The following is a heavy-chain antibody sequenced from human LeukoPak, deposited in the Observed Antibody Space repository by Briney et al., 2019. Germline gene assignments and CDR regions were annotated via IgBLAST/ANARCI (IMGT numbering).Heavy chain of an antibody. V-gene: IGHV3-21*01. CDR1: GFTFSSYA. CDR3: ARNSGYDGWGNWFDP. J-gene: IGHJ5*02. D-gene: IGHD5-12*01. CDR2: ISSSSSYI. Sequence: GGSLRLSCAASGFTFSSYAMSWVRQAPGKGLEWVSSISSSSSYIYYADSVKGRFTISRDNAKNSLYLQMNSLRAEDTAVYYCARNSGYDGWGNWFDPWGQGTLVTVSS.